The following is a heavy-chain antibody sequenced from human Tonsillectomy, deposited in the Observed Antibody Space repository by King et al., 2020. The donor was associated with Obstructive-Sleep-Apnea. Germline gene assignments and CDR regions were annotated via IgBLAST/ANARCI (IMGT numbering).Heavy chain of an antibody. Sequence: VQLVESGGGVVQPGRSLRLSCAASGFTFSTYAMHWVRQAPGKGLEWVALISYDGRNKYYADSVKGRFTISRDNSKNTLYLQMNTLRAEDTAVFYCATPTGGYYLMGFDSWGQGTLVTVSS. V-gene: IGHV3-30*03. CDR1: GFTFSTYA. CDR3: ATPTGGYYLMGFDS. J-gene: IGHJ4*02. CDR2: ISYDGRNK. D-gene: IGHD3-3*01.